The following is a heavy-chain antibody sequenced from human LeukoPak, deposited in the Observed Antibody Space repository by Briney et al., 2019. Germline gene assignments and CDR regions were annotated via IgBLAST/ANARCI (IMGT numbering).Heavy chain of an antibody. V-gene: IGHV4-38-2*02. Sequence: KPSETLSLTCTVSGYSISSGYYWGWIRQPPGKGLEWIGSIYHSGSTYYNPSLKSRVTISVDTSKNQFSLKLSSVTAADTAVYYCARGEVSWIQLWPILYYFDYWGQGTLVTVSS. CDR1: GYSISSGYY. CDR3: ARGEVSWIQLWPILYYFDY. D-gene: IGHD5-18*01. CDR2: IYHSGST. J-gene: IGHJ4*02.